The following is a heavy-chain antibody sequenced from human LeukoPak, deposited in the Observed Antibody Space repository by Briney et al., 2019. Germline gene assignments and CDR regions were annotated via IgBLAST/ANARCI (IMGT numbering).Heavy chain of an antibody. V-gene: IGHV1-2*06. D-gene: IGHD1-26*01. CDR1: GYTFTGYY. CDR3: ARGGIEDWFDP. J-gene: IGHJ5*02. CDR2: INPNSGGT. Sequence: ASVKVSCKASGYTFTGYYMHWVRQAPGQGLEWMGRINPNSGGTNYAQKLQGRVTMTTDTSTSTAYMELRSLRSDDTAVYYCARGGIEDWFDPWGQGTLVTVSS.